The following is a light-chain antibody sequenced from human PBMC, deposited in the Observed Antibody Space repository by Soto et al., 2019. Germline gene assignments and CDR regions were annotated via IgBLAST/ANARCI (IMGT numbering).Light chain of an antibody. V-gene: IGLV2-8*01. CDR2: EVS. CDR3: SSYAGNKNV. Sequence: QSVLTQPPSASGSPGQSVTISCIGTSSDVGGYNYVSWYQQHPGKAPKLMIYEVSKRPSGVPDRFSGSKSGNTASLTVSGLQAEDEADYYCSSYAGNKNVFGTGTKVTVL. CDR1: SSDVGGYNY. J-gene: IGLJ1*01.